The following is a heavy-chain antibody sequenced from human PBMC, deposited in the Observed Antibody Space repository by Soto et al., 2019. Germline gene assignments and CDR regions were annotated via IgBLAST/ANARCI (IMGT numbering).Heavy chain of an antibody. CDR2: LSGSGDST. J-gene: IGHJ4*02. V-gene: IGHV3-23*01. CDR1: GFTFSNYA. D-gene: IGHD6-6*01. Sequence: EVQLLESGGGLVQPGGSLRLSCAASGFTFSNYAMTWVHQAAGKGLEWVSGLSGSGDSTYYADSVKGRFTVSRDNSKNTLFLQMSNLRADDTAVYYCAKDYSSSSIWRPYFDYWGQGTLVTVSS. CDR3: AKDYSSSSIWRPYFDY.